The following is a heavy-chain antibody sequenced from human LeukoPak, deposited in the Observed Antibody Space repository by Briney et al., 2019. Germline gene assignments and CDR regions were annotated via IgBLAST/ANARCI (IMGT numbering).Heavy chain of an antibody. V-gene: IGHV4-59*01. J-gene: IGHJ4*02. CDR3: ARGISFRGVIFDY. CDR2: IYYSGST. CDR1: GGSFNTYY. Sequence: SETLSLTCTVSGGSFNTYYWSWIRQPPGKGLEWLGYIYYSGSTNYNPSLESRVTIYVDTSKNQFSLKQIHVTAADPAVVYLARGISFRGVIFDYGGQGILVTASS. D-gene: IGHD3-16*01.